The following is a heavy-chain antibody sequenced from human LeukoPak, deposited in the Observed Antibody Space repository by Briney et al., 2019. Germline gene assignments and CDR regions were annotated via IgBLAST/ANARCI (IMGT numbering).Heavy chain of an antibody. CDR2: IWHDGSVL. V-gene: IGHV3-33*01. Sequence: PGRSLRLSCAASGFTLRSYGVHWVRQAPGEGLEWVAVIWHDGSVLDYSESVKGRFTVSRDNRKNTLYLQMDSLRVEDTAVYYCARDRGQDDPIDIWGQGTLVTVSS. D-gene: IGHD3-10*01. J-gene: IGHJ4*02. CDR3: ARDRGQDDPIDI. CDR1: GFTLRSYG.